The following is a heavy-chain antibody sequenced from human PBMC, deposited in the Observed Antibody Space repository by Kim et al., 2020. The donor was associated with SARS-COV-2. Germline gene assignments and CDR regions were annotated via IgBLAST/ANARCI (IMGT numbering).Heavy chain of an antibody. CDR2: ISKSGTGR. V-gene: IGHV3-48*03. CDR1: GFTFSSYE. CDR3: AREVATTPDAFDI. J-gene: IGHJ3*02. D-gene: IGHD5-12*01. Sequence: GGSLRLSCAVSGFTFSSYEMNWVRQAPGKGLEWVSYISKSGTGRQYADSVKGRFTISRDNAKNSLYLQMNSLRAEDTAFYYCAREVATTPDAFDIWGQWTLVTAS.